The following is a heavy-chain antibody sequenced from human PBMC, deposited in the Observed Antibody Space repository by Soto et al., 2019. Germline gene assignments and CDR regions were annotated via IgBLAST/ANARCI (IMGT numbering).Heavy chain of an antibody. J-gene: IGHJ6*02. V-gene: IGHV1-69*13. D-gene: IGHD3-10*01. CDR1: GGTFSSYA. Sequence: SVKVSCKASGGTFSSYAISWVRQAPGQGLEWMGGIIPIFGTASYAQKFQGRVTITADESTSTAYMELSSLRSEDTAVYYCARFGSGAARYYYYGMDVWGQGTTVTVSS. CDR3: ARFGSGAARYYYYGMDV. CDR2: IIPIFGTA.